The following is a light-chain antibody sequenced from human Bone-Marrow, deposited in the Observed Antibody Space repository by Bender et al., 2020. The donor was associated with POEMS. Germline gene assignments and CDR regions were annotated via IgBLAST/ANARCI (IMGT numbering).Light chain of an antibody. J-gene: IGLJ3*02. CDR2: YDD. V-gene: IGLV1-36*01. CDR3: SAWEDSLSGWV. Sequence: QSVLTQPPSASGTPRQRVTISCSGSSSNIGNHGVNWYQQLPGEAPKLLIYYDDLLTPGVSDRFSASKSGTSASLAISELQSEDEALYYCSAWEDSLSGWVFGGGTKLNVL. CDR1: SSNIGNHG.